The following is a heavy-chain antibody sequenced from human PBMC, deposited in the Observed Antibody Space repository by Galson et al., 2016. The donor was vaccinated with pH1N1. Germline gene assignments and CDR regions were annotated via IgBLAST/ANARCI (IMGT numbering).Heavy chain of an antibody. CDR2: IHHSGTT. Sequence: TLSLTCAVSGASISAYYWSWIRQPPGRGLEWIGEIHHSGTTNYNPSHKSRVTISVDTSKSQFSLKLSPVTAADTAVYYCARGIAAAGTFYFDYWGQGTLVTVSS. CDR1: GASISAYY. CDR3: ARGIAAAGTFYFDY. J-gene: IGHJ4*02. D-gene: IGHD6-13*01. V-gene: IGHV4-34*09.